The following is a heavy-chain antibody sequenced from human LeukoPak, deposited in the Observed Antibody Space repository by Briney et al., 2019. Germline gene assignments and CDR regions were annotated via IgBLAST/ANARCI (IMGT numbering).Heavy chain of an antibody. CDR2: IYSGGST. Sequence: GGSLRLSCAASGFTVSSNYMSWVRQAPGKGLAWVSVIYSGGSTYYADSVKGRFTISRDNSKSTLYIQMNSLRAEDTAVYYCARAKPKNMVRGLIMRRESRYYFDYWGQGTLVTVSS. D-gene: IGHD3-10*01. CDR3: ARAKPKNMVRGLIMRRESRYYFDY. J-gene: IGHJ4*02. CDR1: GFTVSSNY. V-gene: IGHV3-53*01.